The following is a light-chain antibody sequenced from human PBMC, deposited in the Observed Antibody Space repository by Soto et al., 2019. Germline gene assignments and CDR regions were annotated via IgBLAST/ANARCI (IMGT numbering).Light chain of an antibody. V-gene: IGLV1-40*01. Sequence: QPVLTQPPSVSGAPGQRVTISCTGSSSNIGAGYDVHWYQQLPGTAPKLLIYVNSNRPSGVPDRFSGSKSGTSASLAITGLQAEDEADYYCQSYDSSLSGYVFGGGTKLTVL. CDR2: VNS. J-gene: IGLJ2*01. CDR1: SSNIGAGYD. CDR3: QSYDSSLSGYV.